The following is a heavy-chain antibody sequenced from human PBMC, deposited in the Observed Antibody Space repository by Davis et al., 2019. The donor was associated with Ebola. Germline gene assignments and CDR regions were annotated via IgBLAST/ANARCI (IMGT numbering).Heavy chain of an antibody. V-gene: IGHV3-53*01. J-gene: IGHJ5*02. CDR3: ARDLPANWGNNWFDP. D-gene: IGHD7-27*01. CDR2: IYSGGST. Sequence: GESLKISCAASGFTVSSNYMSWVRQAPGKGLEWVSVIYSGGSTYYADSVKGRFTISRDNAKNSLYLQMNSLRAEDTAVYYCARDLPANWGNNWFDPWGQGTLVTVSS. CDR1: GFTVSSNY.